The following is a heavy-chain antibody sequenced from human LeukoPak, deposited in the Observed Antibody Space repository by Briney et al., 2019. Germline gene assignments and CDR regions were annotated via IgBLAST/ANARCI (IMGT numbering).Heavy chain of an antibody. J-gene: IGHJ3*02. V-gene: IGHV3-9*01. CDR3: AKGSGIHPYDAFDI. Sequence: GGSLRLSCAASGFTFSNYWMHWVRQAPGKGLEWVSGISWISGTIGYADSVKGRFTISRDNAKNSLYLQMNSLRAEDTALYYCAKGSGIHPYDAFDIWGQGTMVTVSS. CDR1: GFTFSNYW. CDR2: ISWISGTI. D-gene: IGHD3-10*01.